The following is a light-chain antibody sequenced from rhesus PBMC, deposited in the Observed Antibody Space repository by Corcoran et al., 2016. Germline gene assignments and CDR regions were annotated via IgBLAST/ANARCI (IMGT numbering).Light chain of an antibody. V-gene: IGKV1-66*01. J-gene: IGKJ4*01. CDR2: YAY. CDR3: QQYAKFPVT. Sequence: DVQMTQSPSSLSASVGDRVTITCRASQGINRYLTWYQQKSGKAPKTLIYYAYTLETGVPSRFSGSGSWTDYTLTITNLQPDDIATYYCQQYAKFPVTFGGGTKVELK. CDR1: QGINRY.